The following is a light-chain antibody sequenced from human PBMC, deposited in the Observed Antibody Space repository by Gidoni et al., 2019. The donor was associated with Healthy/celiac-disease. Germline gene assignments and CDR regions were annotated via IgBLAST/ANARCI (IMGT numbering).Light chain of an antibody. J-gene: IGLJ1*01. Sequence: QSVLTPPPSVSVAPGPRVTISCTGSSSNIGAGYDVHWYQQLPGTAPKLLIYGNSNRPSGVPDRFSGSKSGTSASLAITGLQAEDEADYYCQSYDSSLSGYVFGTGTKVTVL. CDR2: GNS. CDR1: SSNIGAGYD. CDR3: QSYDSSLSGYV. V-gene: IGLV1-40*01.